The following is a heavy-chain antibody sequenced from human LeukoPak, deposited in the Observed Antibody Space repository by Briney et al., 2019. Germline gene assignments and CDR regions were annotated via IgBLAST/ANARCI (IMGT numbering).Heavy chain of an antibody. CDR2: IYYSGST. CDR1: GGSISSSSYY. Sequence: SETLSLTCTVSGGSISSSSYYWGWIRQPPGKGQEWIGSIYYSGSTYYNPSLKSRVTISVDTSKNQFSLKLSSVTAADTAVYYCARLGLPFDYWGQGTLVTVSS. J-gene: IGHJ4*02. V-gene: IGHV4-39*01. D-gene: IGHD2-15*01. CDR3: ARLGLPFDY.